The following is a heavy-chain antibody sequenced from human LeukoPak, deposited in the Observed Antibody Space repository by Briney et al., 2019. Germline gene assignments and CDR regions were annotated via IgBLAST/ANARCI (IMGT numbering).Heavy chain of an antibody. V-gene: IGHV4-61*01. CDR1: GGSVSSGSYY. D-gene: IGHD3-3*01. Sequence: PSETLSLTCTVSGGSVSSGSYYWSWIRQPPGKGLEWIGYIYYSGSTNYNPSLKSRVTISVDTSKNQFSLKLSSVTAADTAVYYCARATYYDFWSGYDYWGQGTLVTVSS. CDR2: IYYSGST. CDR3: ARATYYDFWSGYDY. J-gene: IGHJ4*02.